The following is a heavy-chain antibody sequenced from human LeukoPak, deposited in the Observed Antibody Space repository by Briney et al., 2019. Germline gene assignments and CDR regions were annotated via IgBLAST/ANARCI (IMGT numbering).Heavy chain of an antibody. CDR3: ARSYGGNSPYFDY. Sequence: PGGSLRLSCAASGFTFSSYSMNWVRPAPGKGLEWVSSISSSSSYIYYADSVKGRFTISRDNAKNSLYLQMNSLRAEDTAVYYCARSYGGNSPYFDYWGQGTLVTVSS. V-gene: IGHV3-21*01. CDR2: ISSSSSYI. J-gene: IGHJ4*02. D-gene: IGHD4-23*01. CDR1: GFTFSSYS.